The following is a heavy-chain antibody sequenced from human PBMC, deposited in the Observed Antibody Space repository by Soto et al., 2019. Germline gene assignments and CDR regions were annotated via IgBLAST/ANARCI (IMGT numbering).Heavy chain of an antibody. CDR3: AKYHGSGSFPSLPGQPVRTNHYYGMDV. D-gene: IGHD3-10*01. CDR1: GFTFSSYG. CDR2: ISYDGSNK. J-gene: IGHJ6*02. Sequence: PGGSLRLSCAASGFTFSSYGMHWVRQAPGKGLEWVAVISYDGSNKYYADSVKGRFTISRDNSKNTLYLQMNSLRAEDTAVYYCAKYHGSGSFPSLPGQPVRTNHYYGMDVWGQGTTVTVSS. V-gene: IGHV3-30*18.